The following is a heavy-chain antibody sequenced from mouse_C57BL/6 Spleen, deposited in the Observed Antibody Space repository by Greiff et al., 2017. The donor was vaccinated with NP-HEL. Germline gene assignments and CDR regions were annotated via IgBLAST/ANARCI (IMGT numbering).Heavy chain of an antibody. CDR3: ARGIYDYDVWFAY. V-gene: IGHV1-76*01. D-gene: IGHD2-4*01. CDR1: GYTFTDYY. J-gene: IGHJ3*01. CDR2: IYPGSGNT. Sequence: QVQLKQSGAELVRPGASVKLSCKASGYTFTDYYINWVKQRPGQGLEWIARIYPGSGNTYYNEKFKGKATLTAEKSSSTAYMQLSSLTSEDSAVYFCARGIYDYDVWFAYWGQGTLVTVSA.